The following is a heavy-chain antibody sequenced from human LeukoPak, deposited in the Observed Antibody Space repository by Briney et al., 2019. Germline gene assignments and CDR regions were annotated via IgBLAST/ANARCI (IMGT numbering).Heavy chain of an antibody. CDR2: ISDDGSNK. J-gene: IGHJ4*02. D-gene: IGHD6-6*01. CDR3: AKDASIAAFDY. CDR1: GFTFSSYG. Sequence: HPGGSLRLSCAASGFTFSSYGMHWVRQAPGKGLEWVAVISDDGSNKYHADSVKGRFTISRDNSKNTLYLQMNSLRAEDTAVYYCAKDASIAAFDYWGREPWSPSPQ. V-gene: IGHV3-30*18.